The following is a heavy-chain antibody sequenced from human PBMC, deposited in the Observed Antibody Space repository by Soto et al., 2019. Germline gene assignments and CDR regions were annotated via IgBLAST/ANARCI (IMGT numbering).Heavy chain of an antibody. CDR2: ISYDGSNK. CDR1: GFTFSSYG. Sequence: PGEFLRLSCAASGFTFSSYGMHWVRQAPGKGLEWVAVISYDGSNKYYADSVKGRFTISRDNSKNTLYLQMNSLRAEDTAVYYCAKAMGRRVYYDILTAYPTFRDVCGQGTTVTVSS. J-gene: IGHJ6*02. CDR3: AKAMGRRVYYDILTAYPTFRDV. D-gene: IGHD3-9*01. V-gene: IGHV3-30*18.